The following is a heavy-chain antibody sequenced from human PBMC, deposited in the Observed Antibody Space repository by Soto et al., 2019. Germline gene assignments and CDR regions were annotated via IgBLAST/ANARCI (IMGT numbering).Heavy chain of an antibody. CDR1: GGSISSYY. V-gene: IGHV4-59*01. J-gene: IGHJ4*02. CDR2: IYNSGST. CDR3: AKDTYYYSSSGYYVFDS. Sequence: SETLSLTCTVSGGSISSYYWTWIRQPPGKGLEWIGFIYNSGSTHYNPSLRSRVTISRDNSKDTVYLQMNSLRAEDTAVYYCAKDTYYYSSSGYYVFDSWGQGTLVTVSS. D-gene: IGHD3-22*01.